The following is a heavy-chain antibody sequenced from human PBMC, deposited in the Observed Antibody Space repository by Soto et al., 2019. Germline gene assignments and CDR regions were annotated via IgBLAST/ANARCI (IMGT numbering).Heavy chain of an antibody. Sequence: QVQLVQSGAEVKKPGASVKVSCKASGYTFTGYYMHWVRQAPGQGLEWMGWINPNSGGTNYAQKFQGWVTTTRDTSISTAYMELSRLRSDDTAVYYCAREGYCSGGSCPGGDYWGQGTLVTVSS. CDR3: AREGYCSGGSCPGGDY. J-gene: IGHJ4*02. V-gene: IGHV1-2*04. CDR2: INPNSGGT. D-gene: IGHD2-15*01. CDR1: GYTFTGYY.